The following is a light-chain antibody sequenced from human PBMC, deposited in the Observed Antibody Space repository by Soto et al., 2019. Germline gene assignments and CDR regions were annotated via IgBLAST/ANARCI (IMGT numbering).Light chain of an antibody. J-gene: IGKJ1*01. CDR3: QQYDSSPLT. CDR1: QSFSSSY. CDR2: GAS. V-gene: IGKV3-20*01. Sequence: EIVLTQSPGTLSLSPGERATLSCRASQSFSSSYLAWYQQKPGQAPRLLIYGASNRATGIPDRFSGSGSGTAFTLTISRLEPEDFAVYYCQQYDSSPLTFGQGTKVEIK.